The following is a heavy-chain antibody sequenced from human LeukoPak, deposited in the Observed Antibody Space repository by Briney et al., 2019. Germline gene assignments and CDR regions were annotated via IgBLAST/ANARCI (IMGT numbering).Heavy chain of an antibody. V-gene: IGHV5-51*01. CDR1: GYSFTSYW. J-gene: IGHJ4*02. CDR2: IYPGDSDT. Sequence: VESLKISCKGSGYSFTSYWIGWVRQMPGKGLEWMGIIYPGDSDTRYSPSFQGQVTISADKSISTAYLQWSSLKASDTAMYYCAGAYYDSSGYYWGFDYWGQGTLVTVSS. D-gene: IGHD3-22*01. CDR3: AGAYYDSSGYYWGFDY.